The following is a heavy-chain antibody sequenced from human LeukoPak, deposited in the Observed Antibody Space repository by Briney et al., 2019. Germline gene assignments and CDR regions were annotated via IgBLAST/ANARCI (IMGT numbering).Heavy chain of an antibody. D-gene: IGHD2-15*01. Sequence: KPSETLSLTCAVYGGSFSGYYWSWIRQPPGKGLEWIGEINHSGSTNYNPSLKSRVTISVDTSKNQFSLKLSSVTAADTAVYYCARDGRYCSGGSCRLDYWGQGTLVTVSS. V-gene: IGHV4-34*01. CDR2: INHSGST. CDR3: ARDGRYCSGGSCRLDY. J-gene: IGHJ4*02. CDR1: GGSFSGYY.